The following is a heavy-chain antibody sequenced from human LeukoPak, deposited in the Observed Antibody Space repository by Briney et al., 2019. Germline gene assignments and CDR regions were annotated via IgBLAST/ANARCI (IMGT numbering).Heavy chain of an antibody. CDR2: ISSSSSYI. Sequence: GGSLRLSCSASGFTFSSYSMNWVRQAPGKGLEWVSSISSSSSYIYYADSVKGRFTISRDNAKNSRYLQMNSLRAEDTAVYYCARDAPRAAALHFDYWGQGTLVTVSS. D-gene: IGHD6-13*01. CDR3: ARDAPRAAALHFDY. V-gene: IGHV3-21*01. CDR1: GFTFSSYS. J-gene: IGHJ4*02.